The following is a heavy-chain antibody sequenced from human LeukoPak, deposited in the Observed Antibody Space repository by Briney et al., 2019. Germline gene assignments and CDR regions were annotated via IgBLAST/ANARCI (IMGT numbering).Heavy chain of an antibody. J-gene: IGHJ4*02. Sequence: PGGALRLSCTASGLTFSTSGFKWVRQAPGKGLGGGASIGPTGSDRYHADSIKGRFTISRDNANNFLYLQMNSLRAEDTAVYYCATETNGRHYDYWGQGTLLTVSS. D-gene: IGHD1-14*01. CDR3: ATETNGRHYDY. CDR2: IGPTGSDR. CDR1: GLTFSTSG. V-gene: IGHV3-21*06.